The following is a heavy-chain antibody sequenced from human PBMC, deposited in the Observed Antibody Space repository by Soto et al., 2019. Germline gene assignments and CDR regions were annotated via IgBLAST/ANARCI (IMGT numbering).Heavy chain of an antibody. J-gene: IGHJ4*02. CDR2: IYSSGST. D-gene: IGHD3-10*01. V-gene: IGHV4-4*07. CDR1: GGSISSYY. Sequence: SETLSLICTVSGGSISSYYWNWVRQPAGEGLEWIGRIYSSGSTNYNPSLKSRVTMSVDTSKNQFSLKLTSVTAADTAVCYCARDAPVAGSYYKLDYWGQGTLVTVSS. CDR3: ARDAPVAGSYYKLDY.